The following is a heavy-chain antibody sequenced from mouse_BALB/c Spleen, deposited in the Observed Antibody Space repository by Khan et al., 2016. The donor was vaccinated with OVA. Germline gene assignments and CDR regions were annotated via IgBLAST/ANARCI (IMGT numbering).Heavy chain of an antibody. CDR2: IWSAGST. D-gene: IGHD2-4*01. CDR3: ARRGYDYGRGAWFAY. J-gene: IGHJ3*01. CDR1: GFSLTNYS. Sequence: QVQLQQSGPGLVQPSQSLSITCTVSGFSLTNYSVHWVRQSPGKGLEWLGVIWSAGSTDYNAAFISRLSISKDNSRSQVFFKMISLQPNDTAIYYCARRGYDYGRGAWFAYWGQGTLVTVSA. V-gene: IGHV2-2*02.